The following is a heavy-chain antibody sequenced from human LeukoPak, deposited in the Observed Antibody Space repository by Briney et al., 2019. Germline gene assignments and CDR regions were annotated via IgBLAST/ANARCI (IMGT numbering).Heavy chain of an antibody. CDR1: GGSISSYY. J-gene: IGHJ3*02. V-gene: IGHV4-59*01. Sequence: SETLSLTCTVSGGSISSYYWSWIRQPPGKGLEWIGYIYYSGRTNYSPSLKSRVAISVDTSKNQFSLKLSSVTAADTAVYYCARYQTPIAAAGSRYAFDIWARGQWSPSLQ. D-gene: IGHD6-13*01. CDR3: ARYQTPIAAAGSRYAFDI. CDR2: IYYSGRT.